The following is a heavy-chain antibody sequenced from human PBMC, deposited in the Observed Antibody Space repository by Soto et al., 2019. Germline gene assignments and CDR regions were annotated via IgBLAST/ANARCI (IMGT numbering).Heavy chain of an antibody. CDR1: GGSFSSYA. D-gene: IGHD1-26*01. J-gene: IGHJ4*02. V-gene: IGHV1-69*01. Sequence: VQLVQSGAEVKKPGSSVKVSCKASGGSFSSYAISWVRQAPGQGLEWMGGIIPIFGTANYAQKFQGRVTITADESTSTAYMELSSLRSDDTAVYYCARDRVGATKGPFDYWGQGTLVTVSS. CDR3: ARDRVGATKGPFDY. CDR2: IIPIFGTA.